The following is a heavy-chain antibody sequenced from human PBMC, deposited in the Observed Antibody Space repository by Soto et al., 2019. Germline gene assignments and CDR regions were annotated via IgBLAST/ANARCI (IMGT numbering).Heavy chain of an antibody. D-gene: IGHD4-17*01. J-gene: IGHJ2*01. CDR2: IWYDGTNK. CDR1: GFIFSSYG. Sequence: QVQLVESGGGVVQPGRSLRLSCATSGFIFSSYGMHWVRQGPGKGLEWVSVIWYDGTNKYYADSVNGRFNISRDDSKNTLYLQMNRLRAEDASVYYCARGPMTTVTTWGDWYFDLWGRVTLVTVSS. V-gene: IGHV3-33*01. CDR3: ARGPMTTVTTWGDWYFDL.